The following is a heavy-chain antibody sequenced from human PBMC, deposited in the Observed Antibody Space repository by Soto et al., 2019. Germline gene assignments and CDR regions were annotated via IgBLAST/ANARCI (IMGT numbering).Heavy chain of an antibody. V-gene: IGHV3-23*01. CDR2: IGGSGGST. D-gene: IGHD2-21*02. Sequence: EVQLLESGGGLVQPGGSLRLSCAASGFTFSTYDMTWVRQAPGKGLEWVSAIGGSGGSTYYAGSVKGRFTISRDNSKNTLYLQMNSLRAEDSAVYYCAKEVPGGGDCSWVDYWGQGTLVTVSA. CDR3: AKEVPGGGDCSWVDY. J-gene: IGHJ4*02. CDR1: GFTFSTYD.